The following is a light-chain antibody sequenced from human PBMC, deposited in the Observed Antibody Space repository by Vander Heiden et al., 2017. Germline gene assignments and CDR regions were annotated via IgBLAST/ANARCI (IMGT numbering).Light chain of an antibody. CDR2: DAS. CDR1: QDISNY. Sequence: DIYMTQSPSSLSASVGDRVTITCQASQDISNYLNWYQQKPGKAPKRLIYDASNLETGVPSRFSGSGSGTDFTFTISSLQPEDIATYYCQQYDNLPFTFGPGTKVDIK. J-gene: IGKJ3*01. CDR3: QQYDNLPFT. V-gene: IGKV1-33*01.